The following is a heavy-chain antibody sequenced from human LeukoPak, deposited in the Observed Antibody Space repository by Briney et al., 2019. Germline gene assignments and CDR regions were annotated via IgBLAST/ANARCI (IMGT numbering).Heavy chain of an antibody. Sequence: ASVKVSCKASGYTFTGYYMHWVRQAPGQGLEWMGWINPNSGGTNYAQKFQGRVTMTRDTSISTAYMELSRLRSDDTAVYYCARDPGLYSGYDLHAFDIWGQGTMVTVSS. V-gene: IGHV1-2*02. J-gene: IGHJ3*02. CDR3: ARDPGLYSGYDLHAFDI. CDR2: INPNSGGT. D-gene: IGHD5-12*01. CDR1: GYTFTGYY.